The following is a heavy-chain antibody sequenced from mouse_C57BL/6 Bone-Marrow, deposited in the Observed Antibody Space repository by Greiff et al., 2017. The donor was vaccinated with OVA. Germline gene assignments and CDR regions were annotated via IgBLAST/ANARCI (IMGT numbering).Heavy chain of an antibody. J-gene: IGHJ4*01. CDR3: AKKNPNYDYDRGYYAMDY. V-gene: IGHV1-53*01. CDR1: GYTFTSYW. Sequence: QVQLQQPGTELVKPGASVKLSCKASGYTFTSYWMHWVKQRPGQGLEWIGNINPSNGGTNYNEKFKSKATLTVDKSSSTAYMQLSSLTSEDSAVYYCAKKNPNYDYDRGYYAMDYWGQGTSVTVSS. D-gene: IGHD2-4*01. CDR2: INPSNGGT.